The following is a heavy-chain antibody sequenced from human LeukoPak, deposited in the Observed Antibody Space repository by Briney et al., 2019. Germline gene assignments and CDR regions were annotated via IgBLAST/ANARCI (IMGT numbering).Heavy chain of an antibody. CDR3: ARAGTAAMAYFDY. D-gene: IGHD5-18*01. Sequence: TSETLSLTCAVSGGSISSGGYSWSWIRQPPGKGLEWIGYIYHSGSTYYNPSLKSRVTISVDRSKNQFSLKLSSVTAADTAVYYCARAGTAAMAYFDYWGQGTLVTVSS. V-gene: IGHV4-30-2*01. J-gene: IGHJ4*02. CDR2: IYHSGST. CDR1: GGSISSGGYS.